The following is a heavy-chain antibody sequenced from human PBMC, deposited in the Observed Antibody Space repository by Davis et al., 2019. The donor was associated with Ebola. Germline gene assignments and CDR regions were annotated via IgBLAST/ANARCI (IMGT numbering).Heavy chain of an antibody. V-gene: IGHV4-59*12. CDR1: GGSISSYY. D-gene: IGHD1-26*01. CDR3: AREGGSYYVRYFDY. Sequence: PGGSLRLSCTVSGGSISSYYWSWIRQPPGKGLEWIGYIYYSGSTNYNPSLKSRVTISVDTSKNQFSLKLSSVTAADTAVYYCAREGGSYYVRYFDYWGQGTLVTVSS. J-gene: IGHJ4*02. CDR2: IYYSGST.